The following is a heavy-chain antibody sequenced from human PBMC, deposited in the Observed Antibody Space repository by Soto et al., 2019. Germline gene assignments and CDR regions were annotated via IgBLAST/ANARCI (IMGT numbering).Heavy chain of an antibody. D-gene: IGHD3-3*01. CDR3: AHRLLRTVFGSVTTTAIYFDL. Sequence: QITLKESGPTVVKPTETLTLTCTFSGFSLTTSGVGVGWVRQSPGKAPEWRALIYWDDDKRYSTSLKSRLTITKHTSNNLGVLTMANVDPADATTYYCAHRLLRTVFGSVTTTAIYFDLWGQGTPVVVSS. V-gene: IGHV2-5*02. CDR1: GFSLTTSGVG. CDR2: IYWDDDK. J-gene: IGHJ4*02.